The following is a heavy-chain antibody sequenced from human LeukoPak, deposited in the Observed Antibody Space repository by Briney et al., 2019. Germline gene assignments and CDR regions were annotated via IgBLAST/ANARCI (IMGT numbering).Heavy chain of an antibody. J-gene: IGHJ4*02. V-gene: IGHV3-9*01. CDR1: GFTFDDYA. CDR2: ISWNSGDI. Sequence: GRSLRLSCAASGFTFDDYAMHWVRQAPGKGLEWVSRISWNSGDIGYTDSVKGRFTVSRDNAKNSLFLEMNSLRAEDTALYYCAKDGGNYCESSGRQNYFDYWGQGTLVTVSS. D-gene: IGHD3-22*01. CDR3: AKDGGNYCESSGRQNYFDY.